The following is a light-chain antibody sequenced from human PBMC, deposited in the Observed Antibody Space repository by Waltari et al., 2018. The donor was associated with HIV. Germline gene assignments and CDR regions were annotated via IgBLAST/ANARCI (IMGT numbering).Light chain of an antibody. Sequence: DIVMTQSPATRSVSQGERATLSGRASQSVARKLAWYQQQPGQAPRLLISGASTRATVVPARFSGSGSGTEFTLSISSLQSEDFAVYYCQQYNYWPLYTFGQGTKLEIK. V-gene: IGKV3-15*01. J-gene: IGKJ2*01. CDR1: QSVARK. CDR3: QQYNYWPLYT. CDR2: GAS.